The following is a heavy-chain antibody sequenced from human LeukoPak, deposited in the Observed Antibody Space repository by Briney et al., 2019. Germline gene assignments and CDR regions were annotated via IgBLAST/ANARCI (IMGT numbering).Heavy chain of an antibody. CDR1: GFTFSSYG. D-gene: IGHD1-20*01. Sequence: GGSLSLSCAVDGFTFSSYGISWVRQAAGRVLGWVSAISGSGGSTYYADSVKGRFSISRDHSKHTLYLQMDSLRAEDPAVYDCAKDYNCVDIGFDPWGQGTLVTVSS. J-gene: IGHJ5*02. CDR2: ISGSGGST. CDR3: AKDYNCVDIGFDP. V-gene: IGHV3-23*01.